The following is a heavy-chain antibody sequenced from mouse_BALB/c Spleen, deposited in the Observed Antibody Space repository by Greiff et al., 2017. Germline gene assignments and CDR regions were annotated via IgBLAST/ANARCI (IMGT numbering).Heavy chain of an antibody. CDR1: GFTFSSYA. J-gene: IGHJ2*01. V-gene: IGHV5-9-4*01. Sequence: EVKVEESGGGLVKPGGSLKLSCAASGFTFSSYAMSWVRQSPEKRLEWVAEISSGGSYTYYPDTVTGRFTISRDNAKNTLYLEMSSLRSEDTAMYYCARDNGYFDYWGQGTTLTVSS. CDR3: ARDNGYFDY. CDR2: ISSGGSYT.